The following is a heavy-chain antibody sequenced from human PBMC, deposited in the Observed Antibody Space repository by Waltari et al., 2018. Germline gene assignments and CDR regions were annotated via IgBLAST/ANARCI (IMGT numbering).Heavy chain of an antibody. D-gene: IGHD4-17*01. CDR3: ARGATTTTGYFDY. CDR1: GGPFSSYT. Sequence: QVQLVQSGAEVKKPGSSVKVSCKASGGPFSSYTISWVRQAPGQGLEWMGRIIPILGIANYAQKFQGRVTITADKSTSTAYMELSSLRSEDTAVYYCARGATTTTGYFDYWGQGTLVTVSS. CDR2: IIPILGIA. J-gene: IGHJ4*02. V-gene: IGHV1-69*02.